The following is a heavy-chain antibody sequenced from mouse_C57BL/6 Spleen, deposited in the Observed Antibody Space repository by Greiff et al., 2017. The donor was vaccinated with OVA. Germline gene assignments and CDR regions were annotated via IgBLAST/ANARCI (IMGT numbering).Heavy chain of an antibody. CDR2: ISSGSSTI. CDR1: GFTFSDYG. V-gene: IGHV5-17*01. CDR3: TSYYGHFDD. Sequence: EVQVVESGGGSVKPGGSLKLSCAASGFTFSDYGMHWVRQAPEKGLEWVAYISSGSSTIYYADTVKGRFTISRDNAKNTLFLQMTSLRAEDTAMYYCTSYYGHFDDWGQGTTLTVSS. J-gene: IGHJ2*01. D-gene: IGHD1-2*01.